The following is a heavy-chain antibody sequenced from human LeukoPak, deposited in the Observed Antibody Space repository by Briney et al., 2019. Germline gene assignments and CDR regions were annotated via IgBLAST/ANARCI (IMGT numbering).Heavy chain of an antibody. CDR2: IIPILGIA. CDR3: ARDRGGTMVQVGYYYYGMDV. D-gene: IGHD3-10*01. CDR1: GGTFSSYA. J-gene: IGHJ6*04. Sequence: SVKVSCKASGGTFSSYAISWVRQAPGQGLEWMGRIIPILGIANYAQKFQGRVTITADKSTSTAYMELSSLRSEDTAVYYCARDRGGTMVQVGYYYYGMDVWGKGTTVTVSS. V-gene: IGHV1-69*04.